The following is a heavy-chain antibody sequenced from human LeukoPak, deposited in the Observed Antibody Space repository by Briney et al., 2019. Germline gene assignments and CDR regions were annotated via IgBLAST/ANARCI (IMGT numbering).Heavy chain of an antibody. J-gene: IGHJ4*02. V-gene: IGHV4-4*07. CDR1: GDSMENSY. CDR2: VHANGNT. Sequence: SETLSLTCTVSGDSMENSYWSWIRQPAGKGLKWIGRVHANGNTDNNPSLKSRVTLSIDTPKNKFSLKLTSVTAADTAVYYCARGPPPDFDYWGRGTLITVSS. CDR3: ARGPPPDFDY.